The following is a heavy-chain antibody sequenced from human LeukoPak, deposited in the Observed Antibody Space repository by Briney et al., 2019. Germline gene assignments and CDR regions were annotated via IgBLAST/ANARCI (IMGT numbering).Heavy chain of an antibody. CDR2: IRDSGIST. CDR3: AKYGPQDSGSSHFDY. V-gene: IGHV3-23*01. J-gene: IGHJ4*02. Sequence: GGSLRLSCAASGFTFSSYAMSGVRQAPGKGLEWVSAIRDSGISTHYADSVKGRFTTSRDNSKNTLFLQMNSLRAEDTAIYYCAKYGPQDSGSSHFDYWGQGALVTVSS. D-gene: IGHD1-26*01. CDR1: GFTFSSYA.